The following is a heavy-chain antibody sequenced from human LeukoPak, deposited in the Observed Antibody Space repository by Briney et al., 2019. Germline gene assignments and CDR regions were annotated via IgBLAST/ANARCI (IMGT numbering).Heavy chain of an antibody. V-gene: IGHV4-4*07. Sequence: SETLSLTCIMSGGSINNYYWSWIRQPAGKGPEWIGRFYASGTTYYDPALNSRAAVSMDMSKNHFSLKLTSVTAADTAVYYCARSALSGFDIWGQGTMVTVSS. CDR2: FYASGTT. CDR1: GGSINNYY. D-gene: IGHD3-9*01. CDR3: ARSALSGFDI. J-gene: IGHJ3*02.